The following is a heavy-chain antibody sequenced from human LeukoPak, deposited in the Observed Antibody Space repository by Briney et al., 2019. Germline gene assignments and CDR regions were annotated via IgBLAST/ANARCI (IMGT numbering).Heavy chain of an antibody. Sequence: PSETLSLTCTVSGVSIRSHYWSWIRQPPGKGLQWIGYIYYSGSTNYNPSLKSRVTLSVDTSKNQFSLKLSSATAADTAVYYCARGGNYYDSSALFDYWGQGTLVTVSS. CDR1: GVSIRSHY. J-gene: IGHJ4*02. V-gene: IGHV4-59*11. CDR3: ARGGNYYDSSALFDY. D-gene: IGHD3-22*01. CDR2: IYYSGST.